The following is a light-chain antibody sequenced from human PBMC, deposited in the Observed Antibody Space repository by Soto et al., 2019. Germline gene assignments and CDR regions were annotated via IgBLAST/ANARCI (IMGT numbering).Light chain of an antibody. CDR2: EVD. Sequence: QSVLTQPASVSGSPGQSITISCSGTTSDLGIYNLVSWYQQHPGKAPKLVIYEVDKRPSGVSNRFSGSRSGNTASLTISGLQSEDEADYHCCSYAGSRGVFGGGTQLTVL. V-gene: IGLV2-23*02. CDR1: TSDLGIYNL. J-gene: IGLJ3*02. CDR3: CSYAGSRGV.